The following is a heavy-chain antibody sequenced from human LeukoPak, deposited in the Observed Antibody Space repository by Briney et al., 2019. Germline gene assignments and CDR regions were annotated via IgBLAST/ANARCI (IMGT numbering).Heavy chain of an antibody. V-gene: IGHV3-7*04. Sequence: GGYLRLYCAASGFTFSNYWMTWVRQAPGKGLEWVANIKQDGSEKNYVDSVKGRFTISRDNAKNSLYLQMNSLRAEDTAVYYCAGDFDYWGQGTLVTVSS. CDR1: GFTFSNYW. CDR2: IKQDGSEK. J-gene: IGHJ4*02. CDR3: AGDFDY.